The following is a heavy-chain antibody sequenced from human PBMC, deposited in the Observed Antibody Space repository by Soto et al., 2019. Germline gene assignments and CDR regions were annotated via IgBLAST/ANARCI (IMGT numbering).Heavy chain of an antibody. Sequence: SATLSLTCAVYGGSFSGYYWSWIRQPPGKGLEWIGEINHSGSTNYNPSLKSRVTISVDTSKNELSLKLSSVTAADTAVYYWSIDPAWPRPFNYCDYWGLGTRGTVS. CDR2: INHSGST. J-gene: IGHJ4*02. CDR1: GGSFSGYY. D-gene: IGHD5-12*01. V-gene: IGHV4-34*01. CDR3: SIDPAWPRPFNYCDY.